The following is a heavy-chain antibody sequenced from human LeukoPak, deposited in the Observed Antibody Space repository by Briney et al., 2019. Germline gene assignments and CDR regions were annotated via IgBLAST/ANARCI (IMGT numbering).Heavy chain of an antibody. CDR1: GFTFSSYD. V-gene: IGHV3-13*01. Sequence: GGSLRLSCVASGFTFSSYDTHWVRQATGRGLEWVSGIGTAGDTYYPDSVKGRFTISREDAKNSLYLQMNSLRAGGTAVYYCARSPHRGYYYGSGSYSEFDYWGQGTLVTVSS. CDR3: ARSPHRGYYYGSGSYSEFDY. CDR2: IGTAGDT. D-gene: IGHD3-10*01. J-gene: IGHJ4*02.